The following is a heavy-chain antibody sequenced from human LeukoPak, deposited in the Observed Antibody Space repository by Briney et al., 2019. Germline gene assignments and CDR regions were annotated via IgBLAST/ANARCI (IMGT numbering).Heavy chain of an antibody. D-gene: IGHD3-22*01. CDR3: ARDLYYDSSAFDY. J-gene: IGHJ4*02. V-gene: IGHV3-21*01. CDR1: GCTFSSAS. CDR2: ISSSSSYI. Sequence: PGGSLRLSCAASGCTFSSASMNWGCQAPAKGREWVSSISSSSSYIYYAHSVKGQFTISRDNAKNSLYLQMDSLRAEDTAVYYWARDLYYDSSAFDYWGQGILVTVSS.